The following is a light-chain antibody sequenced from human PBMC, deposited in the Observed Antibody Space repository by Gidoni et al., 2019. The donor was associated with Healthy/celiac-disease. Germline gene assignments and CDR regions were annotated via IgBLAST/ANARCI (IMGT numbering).Light chain of an antibody. CDR1: QSISSY. CDR3: QQSCSTPSYT. CDR2: AAA. J-gene: IGKJ2*01. V-gene: IGKV1-39*01. Sequence: DIQMTQSPSSLSASVGDRVTITRRASQSISSYLNWYQQKPGKAPQLLIYAAASLQSGVPSRCSSSGAGTEFTLTISSLQPEDFATNYCQQSCSTPSYTFGQGTKLEIK.